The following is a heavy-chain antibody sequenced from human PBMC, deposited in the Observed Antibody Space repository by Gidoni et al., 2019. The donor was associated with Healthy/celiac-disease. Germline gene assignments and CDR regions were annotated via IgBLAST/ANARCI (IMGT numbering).Heavy chain of an antibody. CDR2: IIPIFGTA. CDR3: ARSGREWLVQGTVGLSGDYYYYYMDV. J-gene: IGHJ6*03. V-gene: IGHV1-69*01. CDR1: GGTFSSYA. Sequence: QVQLVQSGAEVKKPGSSVKVSCKASGGTFSSYAISWVRQAPGQGLEWMGGIIPIFGTANYAQKFQGRVTITADESTSTAYMELSSLRSEDTAVYYCARSGREWLVQGTVGLSGDYYYYYMDVWGKGTTVTVSS. D-gene: IGHD6-19*01.